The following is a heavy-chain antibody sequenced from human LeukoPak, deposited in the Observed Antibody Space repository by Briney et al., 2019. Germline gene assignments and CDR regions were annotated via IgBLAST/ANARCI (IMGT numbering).Heavy chain of an antibody. Sequence: PSETLSLTCTVSGGSISSGGYYWSWIRQHPGKGLEWIGYIYYSGSTYYNPSLKSRVTISVDTSKNQFSLKLSSVTAADTAVYYCASLYSRQTAYDMDVWGQGTTVTVSS. CDR3: ASLYSRQTAYDMDV. J-gene: IGHJ6*02. CDR2: IYYSGST. D-gene: IGHD5-12*01. V-gene: IGHV4-31*03. CDR1: GGSISSGGYY.